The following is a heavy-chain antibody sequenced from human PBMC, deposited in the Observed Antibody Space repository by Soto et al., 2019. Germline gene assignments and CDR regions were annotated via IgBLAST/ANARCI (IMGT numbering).Heavy chain of an antibody. V-gene: IGHV4-30-4*01. CDR3: AREATIAARLDS. J-gene: IGHJ4*02. Sequence: PSETLSLTCTVSGGSISSGDYYWSWLRQPPGKGLEWIGYIYYSGSTYYNPSLKSRVTISVDTSKNQFSLKLSSVTAADTAVYYWAREATIAARLDSWGQGTLVTVSS. CDR1: GGSISSGDYY. CDR2: IYYSGST. D-gene: IGHD6-6*01.